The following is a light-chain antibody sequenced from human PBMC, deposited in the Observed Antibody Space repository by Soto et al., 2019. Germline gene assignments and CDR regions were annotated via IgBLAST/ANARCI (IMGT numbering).Light chain of an antibody. CDR1: QGISNS. J-gene: IGKJ4*01. Sequence: DIQMTQSPSSMSASVGDRVIITCRASQGISNSLAWFQQKPGKAHKSLIYAASSFESGVPLRFSGSGSGTEFTLTIRILQHEDFEPNYCQHYDSYAPPFGGGTNLQSK. CDR3: QHYDSYAPP. V-gene: IGKV1-16*01. CDR2: AAS.